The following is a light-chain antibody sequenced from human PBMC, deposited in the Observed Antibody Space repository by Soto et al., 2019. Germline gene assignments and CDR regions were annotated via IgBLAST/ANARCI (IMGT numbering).Light chain of an antibody. CDR3: QLYGISPQ. CDR2: ASS. J-gene: IGKJ5*01. CDR1: QTSGSNF. Sequence: EIVLTQSPGTLSLSPGERATLSCKTSQTSGSNFLAWYQHKPGQAPRLLIYASSNRVTGIPDRFSGSASGPDFTLTINRLEPEDFAVYYCQLYGISPQFGQGTRLEIK. V-gene: IGKV3-20*01.